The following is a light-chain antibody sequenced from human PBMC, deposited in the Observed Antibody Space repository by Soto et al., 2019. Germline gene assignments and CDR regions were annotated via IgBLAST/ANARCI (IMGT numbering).Light chain of an antibody. CDR1: SSDVGGYDY. J-gene: IGLJ1*01. V-gene: IGLV2-14*01. CDR3: SSYTTSSPYV. CDR2: DVS. Sequence: ALTRAASVNRAPLRALPITSTRTSSDVGGYDYASWYQQHPGKAPKLMLSDVSNRPSGVSNRFSGSKSGNTASLTISGLQTEDEADYYWSSYTTSSPYVFGTGTNVTVL.